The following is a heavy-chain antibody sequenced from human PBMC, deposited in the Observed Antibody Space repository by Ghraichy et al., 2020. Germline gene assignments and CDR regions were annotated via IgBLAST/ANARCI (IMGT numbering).Heavy chain of an antibody. CDR1: GYTFTNYA. D-gene: IGHD4-17*01. CDR3: ARARNGDPLVDY. CDR2: INAGNGDT. Sequence: ASVKVSCKASGYTFTNYAIHWVRQAPGQRLEWMGWINAGNGDTQYSQRFQGRVTITRDTSASTAYMDLSSLTSEDTAVYYCARARNGDPLVDYWGQGTLVTVSS. V-gene: IGHV1-3*01. J-gene: IGHJ4*02.